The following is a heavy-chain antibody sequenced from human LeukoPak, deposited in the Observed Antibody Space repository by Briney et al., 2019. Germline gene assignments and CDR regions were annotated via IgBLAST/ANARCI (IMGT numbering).Heavy chain of an antibody. CDR2: IWNAGTNT. V-gene: IGHV3-33*01. CDR3: AGDTTPGGDYYFDY. J-gene: IGHJ4*02. CDR1: GFSLSTYG. D-gene: IGHD3-16*01. Sequence: GGSLRLSCAASGFSLSTYGMHWVRQAPGKGLEWVALIWNAGTNTYYADSVKGRFTISRDNSKNTLYLQMNSLRAEDTAVYYCAGDTTPGGDYYFDYWGQGTLVIVSS.